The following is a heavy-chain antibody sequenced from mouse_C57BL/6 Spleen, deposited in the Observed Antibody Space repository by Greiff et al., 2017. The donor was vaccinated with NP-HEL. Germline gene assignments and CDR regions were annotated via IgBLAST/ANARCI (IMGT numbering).Heavy chain of an antibody. CDR2: ISYSGST. Sequence: ESGPGMVKPSQSLSLTCTVTGYSITSGYDWHWIRHFPGNKLEWMGYISYSGSTNYNPSLKSRISITHDTSKNHFFLKLNSVTTEDTATYYCARNYGNYLAWFAYWGQGTLVTVSA. D-gene: IGHD2-1*01. CDR1: GYSITSGYD. V-gene: IGHV3-1*01. J-gene: IGHJ3*01. CDR3: ARNYGNYLAWFAY.